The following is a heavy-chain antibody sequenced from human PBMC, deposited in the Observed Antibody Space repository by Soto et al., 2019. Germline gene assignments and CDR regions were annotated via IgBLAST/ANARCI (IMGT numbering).Heavy chain of an antibody. Sequence: GASVKVSCKASGGTFSSYAISWVRQAPGQGLEWMGGIIPIFGTANYAQKFQGRVTITADESTSTAYMELSSLRSEDTAVYYCARIEWRGGTCDSHYFDYWGQGTLVTVSS. V-gene: IGHV1-69*13. CDR3: ARIEWRGGTCDSHYFDY. D-gene: IGHD2-15*01. CDR2: IIPIFGTA. CDR1: GGTFSSYA. J-gene: IGHJ4*02.